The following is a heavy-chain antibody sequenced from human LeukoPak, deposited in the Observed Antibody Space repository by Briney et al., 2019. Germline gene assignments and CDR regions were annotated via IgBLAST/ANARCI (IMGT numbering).Heavy chain of an antibody. Sequence: PGGSLRLSCAASGFTVSSNYMSWVRQAPGKGLEWVSVIYSGGSTYYADSVKGRFTISRDNSKNTLYLQMNSLRAEDTAVYYCAVEPQGSGSYYNVEYWGQGTLVTVSS. CDR2: IYSGGST. CDR3: AVEPQGSGSYYNVEY. J-gene: IGHJ4*02. V-gene: IGHV3-53*01. D-gene: IGHD3-10*01. CDR1: GFTVSSNY.